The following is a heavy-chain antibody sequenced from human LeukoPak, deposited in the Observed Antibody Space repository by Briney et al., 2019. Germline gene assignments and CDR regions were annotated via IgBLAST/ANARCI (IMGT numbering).Heavy chain of an antibody. CDR3: ARPHTVLYNWFDP. CDR2: INPNSGGT. D-gene: IGHD4-11*01. V-gene: IGHV1-2*06. Sequence: GASVKVSCKASGYTFTGYYMHWVGQAPGQGLEWMGRINPNSGGTNYAQKFQGRVTMTRDTSISTAYMELSRLRSDDTAVYYCARPHTVLYNWFDPWGQGTLVTVSS. J-gene: IGHJ5*02. CDR1: GYTFTGYY.